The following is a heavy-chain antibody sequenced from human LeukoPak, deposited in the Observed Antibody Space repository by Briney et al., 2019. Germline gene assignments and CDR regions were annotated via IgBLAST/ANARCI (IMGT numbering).Heavy chain of an antibody. CDR2: INHSGST. Sequence: SETLSLTCAVYGGSFSGYYWSWIRQPPGKGLEWIGEINHSGSTNYNPSLKSRVTISVDTSKNQFSLKLSSVTAADTALYYCARGLGIFDYWGQGTLVTVPS. J-gene: IGHJ4*01. V-gene: IGHV4-34*01. CDR3: ARGLGIFDY. D-gene: IGHD7-27*01. CDR1: GGSFSGYY.